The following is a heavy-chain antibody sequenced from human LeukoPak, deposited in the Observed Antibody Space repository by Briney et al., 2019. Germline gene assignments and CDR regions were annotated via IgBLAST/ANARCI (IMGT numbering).Heavy chain of an antibody. CDR3: ARGLAAAGLYMVI. D-gene: IGHD6-13*01. CDR2: ISSSSSYI. V-gene: IGHV3-21*01. J-gene: IGHJ6*03. Sequence: GGSQSLLRAASGFTFSSYSMNWVRQAPGKGLEWVSSISSSSSYIYYADSVKGRFTISRDNAKNSLYLQMNSLRAEDTAVYYCARGLAAAGLYMVISGKGTTVTVSS. CDR1: GFTFSSYS.